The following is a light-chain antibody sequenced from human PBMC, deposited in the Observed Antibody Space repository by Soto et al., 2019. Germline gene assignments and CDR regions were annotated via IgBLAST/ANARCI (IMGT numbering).Light chain of an antibody. J-gene: IGLJ1*01. CDR1: SSDVGGYNY. V-gene: IGLV2-14*01. CDR2: DVS. Sequence: QSALTQPASVSGSPGQSITISCTGTSSDVGGYNYVSWYQQHPGKAPKLMIYDVSNRPSGVSNRFSGSKSGNTASLTISGLQAEDEAAYYCSSYTSTSILEVFGTGTKVTVL. CDR3: SSYTSTSILEV.